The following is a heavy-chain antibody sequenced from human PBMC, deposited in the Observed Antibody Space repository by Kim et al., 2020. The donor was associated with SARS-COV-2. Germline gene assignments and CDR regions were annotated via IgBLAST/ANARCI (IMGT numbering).Heavy chain of an antibody. J-gene: IGHJ4*02. V-gene: IGHV4-34*01. Sequence: SETLSLTCAVYGGSFSGYYWSWIRQPPGKGLEWIGEINHSGSTNYNPSLKSRATISVDTSNNQFSLKLSSVTAADTADYYCARSKEEVSMIVVVITTVSRYAEYWGQGTPVTVSS. CDR3: ARSKEEVSMIVVVITTVSRYAEY. D-gene: IGHD3-22*01. CDR1: GGSFSGYY. CDR2: INHSGST.